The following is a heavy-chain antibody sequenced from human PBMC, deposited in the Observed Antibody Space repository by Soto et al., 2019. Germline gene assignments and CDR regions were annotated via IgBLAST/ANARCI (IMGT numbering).Heavy chain of an antibody. Sequence: QITLKESGPTLVKPTQTLTLTCTFSGFSLSTSGVGVGWIRQPPGKALEWLALIYWDDDKRYSPSLKSRLTITKDTSKNQVVLTMTNMDPVDTATYYCAHSRAQVVPAAIRKCWFDPWGQGTLVTVSS. CDR1: GFSLSTSGVG. J-gene: IGHJ5*02. V-gene: IGHV2-5*02. CDR2: IYWDDDK. CDR3: AHSRAQVVPAAIRKCWFDP. D-gene: IGHD2-2*01.